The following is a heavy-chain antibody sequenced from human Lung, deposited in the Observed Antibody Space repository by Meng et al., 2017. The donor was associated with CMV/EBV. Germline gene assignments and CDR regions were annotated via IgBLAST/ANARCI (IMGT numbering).Heavy chain of an antibody. CDR2: IYYNGST. J-gene: IGHJ4*02. V-gene: IGHV4-30-4*01. D-gene: IGHD5-24*01. CDR3: AREAGRDGYATPKFNY. CDR1: GGYIGSGDYY. Sequence: VQLQESGTGVVKHSHTLVLTCTFAGGYIGSGDYYWRWSRDPPGKVQEWVGYIYYNGSTFYTPSLKSRVTISVDTSKNPFSLKLIPATAADTAVYYCAREAGRDGYATPKFNYWGQGTLVTVSS.